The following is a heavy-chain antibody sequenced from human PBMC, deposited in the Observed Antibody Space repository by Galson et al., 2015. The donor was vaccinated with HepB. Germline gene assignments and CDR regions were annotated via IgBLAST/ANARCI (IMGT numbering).Heavy chain of an antibody. CDR2: IYPGDSDT. CDR1: GYSFTSYW. CDR3: ARHSKADQIADYDILTGYPLSGVDV. D-gene: IGHD3-9*01. Sequence: QSGAEVKKPGESLKISCKGSGYSFTSYWIGWVRQMPGKGLEWMGIIYPGDSDTRYSPSFQGQVTISADKSISTAYLQWSSLKASDTAMYYCARHSKADQIADYDILTGYPLSGVDVWGQGTTVTVSS. V-gene: IGHV5-51*01. J-gene: IGHJ6*02.